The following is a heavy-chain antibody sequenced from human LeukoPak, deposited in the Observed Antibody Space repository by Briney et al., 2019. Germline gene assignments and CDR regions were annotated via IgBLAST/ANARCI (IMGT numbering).Heavy chain of an antibody. Sequence: GASVKVSCKASGYTFTSYYMHWVRQAPGQGLEWMGIINPSGGSTSYAQKFQGRVTMTRDTSTSTVYMELSSLRSEDTAVYYRARDHTLLGAFDIWGQGTMVTVSS. CDR1: GYTFTSYY. CDR2: INPSGGST. V-gene: IGHV1-46*03. CDR3: ARDHTLLGAFDI. D-gene: IGHD2-21*02. J-gene: IGHJ3*02.